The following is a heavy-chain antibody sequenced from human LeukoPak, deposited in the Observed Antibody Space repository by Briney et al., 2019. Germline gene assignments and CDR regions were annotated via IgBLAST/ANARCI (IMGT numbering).Heavy chain of an antibody. CDR3: AKVNSAWYTDAFDI. J-gene: IGHJ3*02. V-gene: IGHV3-30*18. CDR1: GFTFSSYG. D-gene: IGHD6-19*01. CDR2: ISYDGSNK. Sequence: GGSLRLSCAASGFTFSSYGMHWVRQAPGKGLEWVAVISYDGSNKYYADSVEGRFTISRDNSKNTLYLQMNSLRAEDTAVYYCAKVNSAWYTDAFDIWGQGTVVTVSS.